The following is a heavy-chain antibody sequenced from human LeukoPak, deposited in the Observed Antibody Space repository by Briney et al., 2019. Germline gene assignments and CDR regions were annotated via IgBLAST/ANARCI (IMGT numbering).Heavy chain of an antibody. CDR2: IYTSGST. D-gene: IGHD6-19*01. CDR1: GGSISSGSYY. V-gene: IGHV4-61*02. J-gene: IGHJ4*02. CDR3: ARHGTYYSSGWYYFDY. Sequence: PSETLSLTCTVSGGSISSGSYYWSWIRQPAGKGLEWIGRIYTSGSTNYNPSLKSRVTISVDTSKNQFSLKLSSVTAADTAVYYCARHGTYYSSGWYYFDYWGQGTLVTVSS.